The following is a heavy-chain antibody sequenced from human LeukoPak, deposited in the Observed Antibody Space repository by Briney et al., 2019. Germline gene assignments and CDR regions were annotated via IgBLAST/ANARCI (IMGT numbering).Heavy chain of an antibody. CDR1: GASISEYY. D-gene: IGHD6-13*01. CDR3: ARAKAAAGIDYFDY. J-gene: IGHJ4*02. Sequence: PSETLSLTCTVSGASISEYYWNWIPQPPGKGLEWIGYIYYSGSTNYNPSLKSRVTISVDTSKNQSSLKLSSVTAADTAVYYCARAKAAAGIDYFDYWGQGTLVTVSS. V-gene: IGHV4-59*13. CDR2: IYYSGST.